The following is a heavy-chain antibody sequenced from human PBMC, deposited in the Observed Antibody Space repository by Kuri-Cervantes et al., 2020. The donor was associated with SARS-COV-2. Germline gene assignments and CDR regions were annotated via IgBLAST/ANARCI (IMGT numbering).Heavy chain of an antibody. J-gene: IGHJ6*02. Sequence: GESLKISCAASGFTFSNSDMNWVRQAPGKGLEWVSGVSWNGSRTHYADSVKGRFIISRDNSRNFLYQQMNSLRPEEMAVYYCVTRGGEINMIVVVITLPYYYYYYGMDVWGQGTTVTVSS. CDR2: VSWNGSRT. CDR1: GFTFSNSD. D-gene: IGHD3-22*01. CDR3: VTRGGEINMIVVVITLPYYYYYYGMDV. V-gene: IGHV3-19*01.